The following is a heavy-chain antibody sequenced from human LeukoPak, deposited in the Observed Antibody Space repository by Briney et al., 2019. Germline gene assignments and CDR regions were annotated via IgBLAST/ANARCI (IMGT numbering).Heavy chain of an antibody. CDR3: ARALNPLPGTYYFDY. CDR1: GGSISSYY. V-gene: IGHV4-4*07. CDR2: IYTSGRT. J-gene: IGHJ4*02. D-gene: IGHD2-15*01. Sequence: SETLSLTCTVSGGSISSYYWSWIRQPAGKGLEWIGRIYTSGRTNYNPSLKSRVTMSVDTSKKQFSLKLSSVTAADTAVYYCARALNPLPGTYYFDYWGQGTLVTVSS.